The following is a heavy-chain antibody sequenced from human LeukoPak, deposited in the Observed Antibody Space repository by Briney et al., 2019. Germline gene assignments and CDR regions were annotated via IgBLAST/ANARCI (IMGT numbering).Heavy chain of an antibody. CDR1: GFTFSSNY. CDR2: IYSGGST. Sequence: GGSLRLSCAASGFTFSSNYMSWVRQAPGKGLEWVSVIYSGGSTYYADSVKGRFTISRDNSKNTLYLQMNSLRAEDTAVYYCARGDYYDSSGRPSDAFDIWGQGTMVTVSS. CDR3: ARGDYYDSSGRPSDAFDI. J-gene: IGHJ3*02. D-gene: IGHD3-22*01. V-gene: IGHV3-53*01.